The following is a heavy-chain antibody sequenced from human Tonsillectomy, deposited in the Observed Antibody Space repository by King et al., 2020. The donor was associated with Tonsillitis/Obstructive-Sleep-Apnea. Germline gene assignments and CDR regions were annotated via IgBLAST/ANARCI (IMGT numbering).Heavy chain of an antibody. CDR1: GYTFTSYA. CDR3: ASDRPYCSSTSCYLSRAFDI. J-gene: IGHJ3*02. V-gene: IGHV1-3*01. Sequence: VQLVQSGAEVKKPGASVKVSCKASGYTFTSYAMHWVRQAPGQRLEWMGWINAGNGNTKYSQKFQGRVTITRDTSASTAYMELGSLISEDTAVYYCASDRPYCSSTSCYLSRAFDIWGQGTMVTVSS. D-gene: IGHD2-2*01. CDR2: INAGNGNT.